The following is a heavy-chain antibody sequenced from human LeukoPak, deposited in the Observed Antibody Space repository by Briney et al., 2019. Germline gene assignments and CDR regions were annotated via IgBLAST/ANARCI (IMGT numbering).Heavy chain of an antibody. CDR3: ARGTLYGGNPYFQH. V-gene: IGHV3-74*01. CDR1: GFTFSSYW. D-gene: IGHD4-23*01. CDR2: INSDGSST. J-gene: IGHJ1*01. Sequence: GGSLRLSCAASGFTFSSYWMHWVRQAPGKGLVWVSRINSDGSSTSYADPVKGRFTISRDNAKNTLYLQMNSLRAEDTAVYYCARGTLYGGNPYFQHWGQGTLVTVSS.